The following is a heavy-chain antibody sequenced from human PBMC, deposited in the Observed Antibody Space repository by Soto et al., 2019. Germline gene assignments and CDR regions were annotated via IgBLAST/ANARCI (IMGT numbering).Heavy chain of an antibody. CDR2: IKHDGSEK. CDR3: ARESGADCSRSDY. CDR1: GFTFSAYW. J-gene: IGHJ1*01. Sequence: GGSLRLSCAVSGFTFSAYWMSWVRQAPGKGLEWVANIKHDGSEKYYVDSVKGRFIISRDNAKNSLYLEMNSLGAEDTAVYYCARESGADCSRSDYWGQGTQVPVSS. V-gene: IGHV3-7*05. D-gene: IGHD2-21*02.